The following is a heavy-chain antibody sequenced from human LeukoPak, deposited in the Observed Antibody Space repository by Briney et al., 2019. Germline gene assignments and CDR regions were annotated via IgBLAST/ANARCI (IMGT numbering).Heavy chain of an antibody. CDR3: ATVWMTTVTYDAFDI. J-gene: IGHJ3*02. CDR1: GYTLTELS. CDR2: FDPEDGET. V-gene: IGHV1-24*01. D-gene: IGHD4-17*01. Sequence: ASVKVSCKVSGYTLTELSMHWVRQAPGKGLEWMGGFDPEDGETIYAQKFQGRVTMTEDTSTDTAYMELSSLRSEDTAVYYCATVWMTTVTYDAFDIWGQGTMVTVSS.